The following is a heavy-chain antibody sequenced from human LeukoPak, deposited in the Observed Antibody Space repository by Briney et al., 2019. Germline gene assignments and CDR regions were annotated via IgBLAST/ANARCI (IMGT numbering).Heavy chain of an antibody. CDR3: ARGYCSGGSCYPYRYFDL. CDR2: IYHSGST. D-gene: IGHD2-15*01. CDR1: GGSISSGGYS. Sequence: SETLSLTCAVSGGSISSGGYSWSWIRQPPGKGLEWIGYIYHSGSTYYTPSLKSRVTISVDRSKNQFSLKLISVTAADTAVYYCARGYCSGGSCYPYRYFDLWGRGTLVTVSS. J-gene: IGHJ2*01. V-gene: IGHV4-30-2*01.